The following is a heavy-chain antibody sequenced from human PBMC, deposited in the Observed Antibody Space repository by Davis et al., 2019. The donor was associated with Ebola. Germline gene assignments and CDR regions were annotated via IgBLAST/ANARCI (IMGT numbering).Heavy chain of an antibody. J-gene: IGHJ3*02. CDR3: ASALETYTDAFDI. CDR1: GGSISSYY. CDR2: IYYSGST. Sequence: MPGGSLRLSCTVSGGSISSYYWSWIRQPPGKGLEWIGYIYYSGSTNYNPSLKSRVTISVDTSKNQFSLTLSSVTAADTAVYFCASALETYTDAFDIWGRGTVVTVSS. D-gene: IGHD1-1*01. V-gene: IGHV4-59*12.